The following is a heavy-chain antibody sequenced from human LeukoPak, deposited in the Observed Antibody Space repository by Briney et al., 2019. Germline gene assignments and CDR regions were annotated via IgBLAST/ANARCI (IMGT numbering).Heavy chain of an antibody. J-gene: IGHJ4*02. CDR2: INPNSGGT. CDR1: GYTFTGYY. D-gene: IGHD5-24*01. Sequence: GASVKVSCKASGYTFTGYYMHWVRQAPGQGLEWMGWINPNSGGTNYAQKFQGRVTMTRDTSISTAYKELSRLRSDDTAVYYCARDLADGYNTFDYRGQGTLVTVSS. V-gene: IGHV1-2*02. CDR3: ARDLADGYNTFDY.